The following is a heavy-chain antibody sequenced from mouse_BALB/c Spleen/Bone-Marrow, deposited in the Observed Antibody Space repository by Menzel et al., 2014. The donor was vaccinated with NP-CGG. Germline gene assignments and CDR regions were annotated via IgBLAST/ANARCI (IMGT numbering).Heavy chain of an antibody. Sequence: EVKLMESGGGLVQPGGSLRLSCATSGFTFTDYYMSWVRQPPGKALEWLGFIRNKANGYTTEYSASVKGRFTISRDNSQSILYLQMNALRAEDSATYHCARNYDGAMDYWGQGTSVTVSS. CDR1: GFTFTDYY. D-gene: IGHD2-12*01. CDR3: ARNYDGAMDY. V-gene: IGHV7-3*02. CDR2: IRNKANGYTT. J-gene: IGHJ4*01.